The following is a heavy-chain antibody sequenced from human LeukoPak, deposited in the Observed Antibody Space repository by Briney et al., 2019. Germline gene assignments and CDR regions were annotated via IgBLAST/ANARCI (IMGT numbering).Heavy chain of an antibody. D-gene: IGHD2-2*01. CDR1: GFTFSSYG. Sequence: HPGGSLRLSCAASGFTFSSYGMSWVRQAPGKGLEWVSAITGSGDNTFHADSVKGRFTISRDNSKNTLFLQMNSLRADDTAVYYCARYCTTTSCRFYYGMDVWGQGTTVTVSS. V-gene: IGHV3-23*01. CDR3: ARYCTTTSCRFYYGMDV. CDR2: ITGSGDNT. J-gene: IGHJ6*02.